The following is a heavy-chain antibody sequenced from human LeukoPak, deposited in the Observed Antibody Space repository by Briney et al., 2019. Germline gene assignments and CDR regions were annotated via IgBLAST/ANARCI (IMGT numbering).Heavy chain of an antibody. V-gene: IGHV3-23*01. J-gene: IGHJ4*02. CDR2: ISGSGGST. CDR1: GFTFSSYA. Sequence: PGGSLRLSCAASGFTFSSYAMSWVRQAPGKGLEWVSAISGSGGSTYYADSVKGRFTISRDNSKNTLYLQMNSLRAEDTAVYYCARQVVGATFQYYFDYWGQGTLVTVSS. CDR3: ARQVVGATFQYYFDY. D-gene: IGHD1-26*01.